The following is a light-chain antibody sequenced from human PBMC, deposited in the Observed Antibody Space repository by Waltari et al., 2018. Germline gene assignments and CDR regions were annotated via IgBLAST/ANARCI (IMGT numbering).Light chain of an antibody. V-gene: IGLV3-21*01. Sequence: SYVLTQPPSESVAPGKTARITCRGNNIGSKSVHWYQQKSGQAPVLVIYYDSDRPSGIPERFSGSNSGNTATLTISRVEAGDEADYHCQVWDSSSDHRVFGGGTKLTVL. CDR1: NIGSKS. CDR3: QVWDSSSDHRV. CDR2: YDS. J-gene: IGLJ3*02.